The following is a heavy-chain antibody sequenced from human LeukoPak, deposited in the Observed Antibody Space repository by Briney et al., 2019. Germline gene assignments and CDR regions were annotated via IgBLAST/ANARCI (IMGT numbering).Heavy chain of an antibody. CDR1: GSTFSSYG. CDR3: AKDRCSNGIGCYYYYMDV. D-gene: IGHD2-8*01. J-gene: IGHJ6*03. V-gene: IGHV3-30*18. Sequence: GGSLRLSCAASGSTFSSYGMHWVRQAPGKGLEWVAVISYDGSNKYYADSVKGRFTISRDNSKNTLYLQMNSLRAEDTAVYYCAKDRCSNGIGCYYYYMDVWGKGTTVTISS. CDR2: ISYDGSNK.